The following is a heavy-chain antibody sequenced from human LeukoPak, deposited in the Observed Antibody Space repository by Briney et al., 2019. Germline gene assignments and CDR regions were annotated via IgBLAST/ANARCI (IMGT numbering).Heavy chain of an antibody. Sequence: GGSLRLSCAASELTFNRYWMHWVRQAPGKGLVWVSHIDTDGSSTSYADSVKGRFTISRDNAKNTLYLQMNSLRVEDTAMYYCTRNPDGRNWFDPWGQGTLVTVSS. CDR2: IDTDGSST. CDR3: TRNPDGRNWFDP. J-gene: IGHJ5*02. D-gene: IGHD1-14*01. CDR1: ELTFNRYW. V-gene: IGHV3-74*01.